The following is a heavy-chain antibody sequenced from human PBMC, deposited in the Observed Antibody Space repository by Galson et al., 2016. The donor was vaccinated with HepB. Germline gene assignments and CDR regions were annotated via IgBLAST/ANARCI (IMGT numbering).Heavy chain of an antibody. V-gene: IGHV1-18*01. Sequence: SVKVSCKASGYTFNTYGISWVRQAPGQGLEWMGWINPYNGNTNYTQMFQGRVTMTTDRSTNTAYMELRSLRSDDTAVYYCARAVRIGGRHYGLDVWGQGTTVTVSS. CDR3: ARAVRIGGRHYGLDV. J-gene: IGHJ6*02. CDR2: INPYNGNT. D-gene: IGHD2/OR15-2a*01. CDR1: GYTFNTYG.